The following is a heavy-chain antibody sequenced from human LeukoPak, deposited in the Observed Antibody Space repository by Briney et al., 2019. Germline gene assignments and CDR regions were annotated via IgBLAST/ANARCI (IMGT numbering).Heavy chain of an antibody. CDR2: ISSSSSYI. D-gene: IGHD6-19*01. CDR3: ARWKGSGHDY. CDR1: GFAFRTYT. J-gene: IGHJ4*02. V-gene: IGHV3-21*01. Sequence: GGSLRLSCAASGFAFRTYTMNWVRQAPGKGLEWVSSISSSSSYIYYADSVKGRFTISRDNAKNSLYLQMNSLRAEDTAVYYCARWKGSGHDYWGQGTLVTVSS.